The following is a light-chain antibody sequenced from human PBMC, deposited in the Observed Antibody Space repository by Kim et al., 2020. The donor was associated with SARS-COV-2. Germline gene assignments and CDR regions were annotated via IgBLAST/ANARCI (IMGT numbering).Light chain of an antibody. CDR3: QQSLSPPAT. J-gene: IGKJ2*01. CDR2: LAS. CDR1: QSIGSY. Sequence: SASVGDTVTIPCRARQSIGSYLNWYQPMPGKAPKLLIYLASSLQAGVPSRFSGSGSGTDFTLTISSLQPEDFVSYYCQQSLSPPATFGPGTKLEI. V-gene: IGKV1-39*01.